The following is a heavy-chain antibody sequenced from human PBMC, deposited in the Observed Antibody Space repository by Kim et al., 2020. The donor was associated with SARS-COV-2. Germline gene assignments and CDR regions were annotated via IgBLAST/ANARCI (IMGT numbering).Heavy chain of an antibody. CDR3: ARDNAITGTTDVDY. J-gene: IGHJ4*02. Sequence: GGSLRLSCAASGFTFSSYSMNWVRQAPGKGLEWVSSISSSSSYIYYADSVKGRFTISRDNAKNSLYLQMNSLRAEDTAVYYCARDNAITGTTDVDYWGQGTLVTFSS. V-gene: IGHV3-21*01. CDR1: GFTFSSYS. CDR2: ISSSSSYI. D-gene: IGHD1-20*01.